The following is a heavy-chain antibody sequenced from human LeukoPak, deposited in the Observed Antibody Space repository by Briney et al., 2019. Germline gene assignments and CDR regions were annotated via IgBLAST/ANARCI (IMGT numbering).Heavy chain of an antibody. CDR3: ARDPYSGGYSSYYYYYMDV. D-gene: IGHD1-26*01. J-gene: IGHJ6*03. CDR1: GGSISSSSYY. V-gene: IGHV4-39*07. CDR2: IYYSGST. Sequence: PSETLSLTCTVSGGSISSSSYYWGWIRQPPGKGLEWIGSIYYSGSTYYNPSLKSRVTISVDTSKNQFSLKLSSVTAADTAVYYCARDPYSGGYSSYYYYYMDVWGKGTTVTVSS.